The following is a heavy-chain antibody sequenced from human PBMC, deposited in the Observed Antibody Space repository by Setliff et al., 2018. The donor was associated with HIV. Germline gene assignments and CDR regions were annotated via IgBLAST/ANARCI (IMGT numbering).Heavy chain of an antibody. CDR3: AREGKFRYYYYMDV. CDR2: NNAGNGNT. Sequence: ASVKVSCKASGYTFTSYSMHWVRQAPGQRLEWMGWNNAGNGNTKYSQKFQGRVTITRDTSESTDYMELSILRSEDTAVYYCAREGKFRYYYYMDVWGKGTTVTVSS. D-gene: IGHD3-10*01. J-gene: IGHJ6*03. CDR1: GYTFTSYS. V-gene: IGHV1-3*01.